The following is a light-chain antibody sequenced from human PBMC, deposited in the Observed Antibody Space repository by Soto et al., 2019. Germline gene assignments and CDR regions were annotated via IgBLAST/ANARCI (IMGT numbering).Light chain of an antibody. CDR1: QSFSSK. J-gene: IGKJ5*01. CDR3: QQYHKWPPIT. Sequence: EIVLMQSPGTLSLSPGERATLSCRASQSFSSKLAWYQQRLGQAPRLLIYGASTRATGVTARFRGGGSGTEFTLTISSLQSEDSAVYYCQQYHKWPPITFGQGTRLEIK. V-gene: IGKV3-15*01. CDR2: GAS.